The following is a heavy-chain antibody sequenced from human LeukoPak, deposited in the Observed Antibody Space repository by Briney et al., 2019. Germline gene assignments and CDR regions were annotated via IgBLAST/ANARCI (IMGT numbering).Heavy chain of an antibody. V-gene: IGHV1-2*02. CDR3: ARDSIYCSGVSCYETSPDY. Sequence: ASVKVSCKASGYTFTGYYMHWVRQAPGQGLEWMGWINPNSGGTNYAQKFQGRVTMTRDTSISTAYMELSRLRSDDTAVYYCARDSIYCSGVSCYETSPDYWGQGTLVTVSS. CDR1: GYTFTGYY. CDR2: INPNSGGT. J-gene: IGHJ4*02. D-gene: IGHD2-15*01.